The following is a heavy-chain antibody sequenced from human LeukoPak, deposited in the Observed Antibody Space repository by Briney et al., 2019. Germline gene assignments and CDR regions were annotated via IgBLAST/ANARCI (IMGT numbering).Heavy chain of an antibody. CDR2: IYTSGST. V-gene: IGHV4-4*07. J-gene: IGHJ6*01. D-gene: IGHD3-16*01. CDR3: PGDGGGGWELGGGFYHYYFYVMVV. CDR1: GGSISIYY. Sequence: PLETLSHPRTVSGGSISIYYASWLRQPAGEGLEWIGRIYTSGSTNYNLSLKRRVSISVYTSKKQFSLKLSSVTAADTAVYYWPGDGGGGWELGGGFYHYYFYVMVVGEEGTTVTVS.